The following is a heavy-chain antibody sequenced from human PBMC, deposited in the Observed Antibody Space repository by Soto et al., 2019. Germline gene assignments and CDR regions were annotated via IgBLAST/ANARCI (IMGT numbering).Heavy chain of an antibody. CDR3: AKDRARPGIAAAGTFNWFDP. Sequence: GGSLRLSCAASGFTFSSYAMSWVRQAPGKGLEWVSAISGSGGSTYYADSVKGRFTISRDNSKNTLYLQMNSLRAEDTAAYYCAKDRARPGIAAAGTFNWFDPWGQGTLVTVSS. J-gene: IGHJ5*02. D-gene: IGHD6-13*01. V-gene: IGHV3-23*01. CDR2: ISGSGGST. CDR1: GFTFSSYA.